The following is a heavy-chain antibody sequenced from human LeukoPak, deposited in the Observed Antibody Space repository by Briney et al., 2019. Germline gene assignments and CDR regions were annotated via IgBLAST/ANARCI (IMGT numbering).Heavy chain of an antibody. CDR2: IYHSGST. J-gene: IGHJ4*02. D-gene: IGHD3-10*01. CDR3: ASLWFGELLPSTPYFDY. CDR1: GGSISSSNW. V-gene: IGHV4-4*02. Sequence: PSETLSLTCAVSGGSISSSNWWSWVRQPPGKGLERIGEIYHSGSTNYNPSLKSRVTISVDKSKNQFSLKLSSVTAADTAVYYCASLWFGELLPSTPYFDYWGQGTLVTVSS.